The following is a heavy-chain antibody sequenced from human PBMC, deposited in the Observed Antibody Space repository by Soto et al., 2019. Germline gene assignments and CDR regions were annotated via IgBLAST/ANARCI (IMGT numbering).Heavy chain of an antibody. J-gene: IGHJ6*02. D-gene: IGHD4-4*01. CDR2: IYYSGST. V-gene: IGHV4-39*01. CDR3: ARRKVLYSNYYYGMDV. Sequence: SETLSLTCTVSGGSISSSSDYWGWIRQPPGKGLEWIGSIYYSGSTYYNPSLKSRVTISVDTSKNQFSLKLSSVTAADTAVYYCARRKVLYSNYYYGMDVWGQGTTVTVSS. CDR1: GGSISSSSDY.